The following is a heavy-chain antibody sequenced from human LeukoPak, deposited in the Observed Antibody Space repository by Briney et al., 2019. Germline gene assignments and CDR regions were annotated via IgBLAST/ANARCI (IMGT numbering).Heavy chain of an antibody. Sequence: GGSLRLSCAASGFTFSSHGMSWVRQAPGKGLEWVAVIWYDGSDKYYADSVKGRFTISRDNSKNTLYLQMNSLRAEDTAVYYCVRDLEHYFDSWGQGTLVTVSS. J-gene: IGHJ4*02. V-gene: IGHV3-33*08. CDR3: VRDLEHYFDS. CDR1: GFTFSSHG. CDR2: IWYDGSDK.